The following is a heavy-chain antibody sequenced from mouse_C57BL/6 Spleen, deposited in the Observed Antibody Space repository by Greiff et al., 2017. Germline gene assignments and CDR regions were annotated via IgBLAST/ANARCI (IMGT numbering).Heavy chain of an antibody. CDR1: GFSLSTFGMG. CDR3: ARMRSYDGYYVAWFAY. CDR2: IWWDDDK. Sequence: QVTLKVSGPGILQPSQTLSLTCSFSGFSLSTFGMGVGWIRQPSGKGLEWLAHIWWDDDKYYNPALKSRLTISKDTSKNQVFLKIANVDTADTATYYCARMRSYDGYYVAWFAYWGQGTLVTVSA. J-gene: IGHJ3*01. V-gene: IGHV8-8*01. D-gene: IGHD2-3*01.